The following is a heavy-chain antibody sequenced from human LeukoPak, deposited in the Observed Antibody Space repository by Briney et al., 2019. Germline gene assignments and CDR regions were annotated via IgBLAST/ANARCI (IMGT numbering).Heavy chain of an antibody. CDR3: ARGRQGYYGSGSYSKTLDY. Sequence: SVKFSCKASGGTFSSYAISWVRQAPGQGLEWMGGIIPIFGTANYAQKFQGRVTITADESTSTAYMELSSLRSEDTAVYYCARGRQGYYGSGSYSKTLDYWGQGTLVTVSS. CDR1: GGTFSSYA. J-gene: IGHJ4*02. V-gene: IGHV1-69*13. D-gene: IGHD3-10*01. CDR2: IIPIFGTA.